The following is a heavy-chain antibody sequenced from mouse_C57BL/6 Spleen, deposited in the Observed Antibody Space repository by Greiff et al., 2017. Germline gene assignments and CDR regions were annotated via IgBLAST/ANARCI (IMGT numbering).Heavy chain of an antibody. CDR1: GYSFTGYY. D-gene: IGHD1-1*01. CDR2: INPSTGGT. J-gene: IGHJ2*01. V-gene: IGHV1-42*01. CDR3: ARALYYYGSSYFDY. Sequence: VQLKESGPELVKPGASVKISCKASGYSFTGYYMNWVKQSPEKSLEWIGEINPSTGGTTYNQKFTAKATLTVDKSSSTAYTQLKSLTSEDSAVYYCARALYYYGSSYFDYWGQGTTLTVSS.